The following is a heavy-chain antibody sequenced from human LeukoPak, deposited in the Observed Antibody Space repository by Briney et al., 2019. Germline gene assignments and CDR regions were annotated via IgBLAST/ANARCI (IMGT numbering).Heavy chain of an antibody. D-gene: IGHD1-26*01. CDR2: IFYSGST. Sequence: SETLSLTCTVSGGSISSYYWSWIRQPPGKGLEWIGYIFYSGSTNYNPSLKSRVTISVDTSKNQFSLNLSSVAAADTAVYYCARGARGSYSYWGQGTLVTVSS. CDR3: ARGARGSYSY. J-gene: IGHJ4*02. V-gene: IGHV4-59*08. CDR1: GGSISSYY.